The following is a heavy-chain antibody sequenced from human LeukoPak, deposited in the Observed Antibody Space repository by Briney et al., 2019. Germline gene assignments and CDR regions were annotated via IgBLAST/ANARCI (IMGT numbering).Heavy chain of an antibody. J-gene: IGHJ4*02. CDR1: GGSISSGSYY. CDR3: ARRRPNSSGGLFDY. D-gene: IGHD2-15*01. Sequence: PSQTLSLTCTVSGGSISSGSYYWSWIRQPAGKGLEWIGRIYTSGSTNYNPSLKSRVTISVDTSKNQFSLKLSSVTAADTAVYYCARRRPNSSGGLFDYWGQGTLVTVSS. CDR2: IYTSGST. V-gene: IGHV4-61*02.